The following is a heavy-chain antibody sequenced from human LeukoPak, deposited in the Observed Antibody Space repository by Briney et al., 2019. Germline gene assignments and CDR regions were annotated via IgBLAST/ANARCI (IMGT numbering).Heavy chain of an antibody. D-gene: IGHD3-3*01. V-gene: IGHV4-39*01. J-gene: IGHJ4*02. CDR2: IYYSGST. Sequence: SETLSLTCTVSGGSISSSSYYWGWIRQPPGKGLEWIGSIYYSGSTYYNPSLKSRVTTSVDTSKNQFSLKLSSVTAADTAVYYCARSPVLRFLEWLLLLDYWGQGTLVTVSS. CDR3: ARSPVLRFLEWLLLLDY. CDR1: GGSISSSSYY.